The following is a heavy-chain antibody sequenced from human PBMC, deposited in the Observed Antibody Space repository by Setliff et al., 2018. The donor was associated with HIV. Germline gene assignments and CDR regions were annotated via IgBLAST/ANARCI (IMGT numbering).Heavy chain of an antibody. Sequence: PGGSLRLSCAASGFTFSSYSMNWVRQAPGKGPEWVGVISNDGSDQRYAESVKGRFTISRDNAKKSLYLQMNSLRAEDTAVYYCARYNWNPLGYRFDYWGQGTLVTVSS. D-gene: IGHD1-20*01. CDR2: ISNDGSDQ. J-gene: IGHJ4*02. CDR1: GFTFSSYS. CDR3: ARYNWNPLGYRFDY. V-gene: IGHV3-30*12.